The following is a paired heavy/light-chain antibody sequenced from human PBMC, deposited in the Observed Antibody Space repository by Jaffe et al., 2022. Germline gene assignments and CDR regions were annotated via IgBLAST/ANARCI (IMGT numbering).Heavy chain of an antibody. D-gene: IGHD3-16*01. V-gene: IGHV5-51*03. Sequence: EVQLVQSGVEVKKPGESLKISCKGSGYSFTTYWIGWVRQMPGKGLEWMGIISPADSDTRYSPSFQGQVTISADTSVSTAYLQWSSLKASDSAMYYCVRRCHHSWGTCTDIWFDPWGQGTLVTVSS. CDR3: VRRCHHSWGTCTDIWFDP. CDR1: GYSFTTYW. CDR2: ISPADSDT. J-gene: IGHJ5*02.
Light chain of an antibody. CDR1: QSLVYSDGNTY. V-gene: IGKV2-30*01. J-gene: IGKJ1*01. CDR2: KLS. Sequence: DIVVTQSPLSLPVTLGQPASISCRSSQSLVYSDGNTYLSWFQQRPGQSPRRLIYKLSKRDSGVPDRFSGSGSGTDFTLKISRVEAEDAGVYYCMHTRDWPWTFGQGTKVEIK. CDR3: MHTRDWPWT.